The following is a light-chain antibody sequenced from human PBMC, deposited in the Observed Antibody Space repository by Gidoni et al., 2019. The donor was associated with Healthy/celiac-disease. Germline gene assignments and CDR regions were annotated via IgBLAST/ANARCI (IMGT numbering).Light chain of an antibody. V-gene: IGKV4-1*01. CDR1: QSVLYSSNNKNY. CDR2: WAS. Sequence: IVMTQSPDSLAVSLGERATINCKSSQSVLYSSNNKNYLAWYQQKPGQPPKLLIYWASTRDAGVPDRFSGSGSGTDFTLTISSLQAEDVAVYYCQQYYSTPITFXQXTRLEIK. J-gene: IGKJ5*01. CDR3: QQYYSTPIT.